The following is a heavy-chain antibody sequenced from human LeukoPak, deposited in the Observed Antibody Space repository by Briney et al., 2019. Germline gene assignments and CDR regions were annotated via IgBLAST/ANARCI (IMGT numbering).Heavy chain of an antibody. CDR1: GGSISSGGYY. D-gene: IGHD3-10*01. CDR3: ARGTYYYGGDY. CDR2: IYYSGST. V-gene: IGHV4-31*03. Sequence: SEILSVTCTVSGGSISSGGYYWSWIRQHPGKGLEWIGYIYYSGSTYYNPSLKSRVTISVDTSKNQFSLKLSSVTAADTAVYYCARGTYYYGGDYWGQGTLVTVSS. J-gene: IGHJ4*02.